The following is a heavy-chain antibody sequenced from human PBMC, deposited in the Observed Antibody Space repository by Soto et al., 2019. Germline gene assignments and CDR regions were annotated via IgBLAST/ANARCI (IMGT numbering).Heavy chain of an antibody. V-gene: IGHV4-31*03. CDR1: GGSISSGGYY. J-gene: IGHJ5*02. CDR3: ARVFSDSSSFFDP. D-gene: IGHD6-13*01. Sequence: PSETLSLTCTVSGGSISSGGYYWSWIRQHPGKGLEWIGNIYYSGRTYYNPSLKSRVTISVDTSKNQFSLKVSSVTVADTAVYYCARVFSDSSSFFDPWGQGTLVTVSS. CDR2: IYYSGRT.